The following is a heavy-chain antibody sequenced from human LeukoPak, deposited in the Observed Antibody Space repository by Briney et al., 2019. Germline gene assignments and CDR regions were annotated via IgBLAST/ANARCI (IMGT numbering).Heavy chain of an antibody. CDR2: ISYDGSNK. CDR3: AKGWDTKSTSRSPFDY. Sequence: GGSLRLSCAASGFTFSSYAMHWVRQAPGKGLEWVAVISYDGSNKYYADSVKGRFTISRDNSKNTLSLQMNSLRSEDTAVYYCAKGWDTKSTSRSPFDYWGQGTLVTVSS. J-gene: IGHJ4*02. V-gene: IGHV3-30*04. CDR1: GFTFSSYA. D-gene: IGHD1-26*01.